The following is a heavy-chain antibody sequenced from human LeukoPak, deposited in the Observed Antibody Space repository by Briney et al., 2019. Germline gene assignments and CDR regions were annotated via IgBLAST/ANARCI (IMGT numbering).Heavy chain of an antibody. V-gene: IGHV4-59*01. D-gene: IGHD5-18*01. CDR1: GGSISSYY. Sequence: SETLSLTCTVSGGSISSYYWSWIRQPPGKGLEWIGYIYYSGSTNYNPSLKSRVTISVDTSKNQFSLKLSSVTAADTAVYYCARALYSYGYFVGTHFDYWGQGTLVTVSS. CDR2: IYYSGST. J-gene: IGHJ4*02. CDR3: ARALYSYGYFVGTHFDY.